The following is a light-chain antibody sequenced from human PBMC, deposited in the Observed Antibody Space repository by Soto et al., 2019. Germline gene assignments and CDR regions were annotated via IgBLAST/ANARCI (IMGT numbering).Light chain of an antibody. V-gene: IGLV2-8*01. CDR1: SSDVGGYNY. CDR2: EVS. J-gene: IGLJ1*01. Sequence: QSVLTQPPSASGAPGQSVTISCTGTSSDVGGYNYVSWYQQHPGKAPKLMIYEVSERPSGVPARFSGSKSSNTACLTVSGRQAEDEADYSRGSYAGSNEVGVGSGTKATV. CDR3: GSYAGSNEVG.